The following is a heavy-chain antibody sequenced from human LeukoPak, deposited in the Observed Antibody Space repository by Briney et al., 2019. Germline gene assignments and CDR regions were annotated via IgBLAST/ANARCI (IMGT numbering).Heavy chain of an antibody. J-gene: IGHJ5*02. CDR1: GYSFTSYW. Sequence: GESLKISCKGSGYSFTSYWIGWVRQMPGKGLEWKGIIYPGDSDTRYSPSFQGQVTISADKSICTAYLQWSSLKASDTAMYYCARHWSGSINWFDPWGQGTLVTVSS. CDR3: ARHWSGSINWFDP. V-gene: IGHV5-51*01. CDR2: IYPGDSDT. D-gene: IGHD1-26*01.